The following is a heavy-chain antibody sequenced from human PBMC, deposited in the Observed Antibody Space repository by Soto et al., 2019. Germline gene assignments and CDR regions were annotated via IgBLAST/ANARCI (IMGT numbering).Heavy chain of an antibody. J-gene: IGHJ6*02. Sequence: VQLVESGGGLVKPGGSLRLSCAASGLTFSDSYLNWIRHAPGKGLEWLAYISSTGSSIFYAGSVKGRFPISRDNAKNSRYLQMNSLRAEDTAMYYCARVRFGEWGYAMDVWGQGTTVTVSS. CDR2: ISSTGSSI. CDR3: ARVRFGEWGYAMDV. D-gene: IGHD3-10*01. V-gene: IGHV3-11*01. CDR1: GLTFSDSY.